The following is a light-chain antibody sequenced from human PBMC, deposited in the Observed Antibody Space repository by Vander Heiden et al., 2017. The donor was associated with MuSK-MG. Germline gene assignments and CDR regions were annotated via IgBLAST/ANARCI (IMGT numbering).Light chain of an antibody. V-gene: IGKV1-39*01. CDR2: GAS. J-gene: IGKJ2*01. CDR3: QQSYNNPST. CDR1: QRVSSY. Sequence: DIQISQSPSSLSASIGDTVNITCRASQRVSSYLNWYQQKPGTAPKLLIYGASSLQSGVPSRFSGSGSGTDFTLAISSLQSEDFATYFCQQSYNNPSTFGQGTKLDIK.